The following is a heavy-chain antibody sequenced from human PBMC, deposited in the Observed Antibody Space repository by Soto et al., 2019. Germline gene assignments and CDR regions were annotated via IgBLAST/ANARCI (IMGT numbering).Heavy chain of an antibody. V-gene: IGHV3-30*18. J-gene: IGHJ4*02. CDR3: AKHTARYCSGRSRYSLFDY. D-gene: IGHD2-15*01. CDR2: ISYDGSNK. CDR1: GFTFSSYG. Sequence: QVQLVESGGGVVQPGRSLRLSCAASGFTFSSYGMHWVRQAPGKGLEWVAVISYDGSNKYYADSVKGRFTISRDKSKNTMYLQMNSLRAEHTAVYYCAKHTARYCSGRSRYSLFDYWGQGTLDTVSS.